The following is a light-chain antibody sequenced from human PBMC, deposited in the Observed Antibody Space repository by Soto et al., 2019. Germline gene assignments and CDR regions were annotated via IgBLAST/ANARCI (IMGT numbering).Light chain of an antibody. CDR1: SSDVGGYNY. J-gene: IGLJ1*01. CDR3: SSYTSSSTL. Sequence: QSVLTQPASVSGSPGQSITISCTGTSSDVGGYNYVSWYQQHPGKVPKLMIYGVSNRPSGVSNRFSGSKSGNTASLTISGLQAEDEADYYCSSYTSSSTLFGTGTKVTVL. V-gene: IGLV2-14*01. CDR2: GVS.